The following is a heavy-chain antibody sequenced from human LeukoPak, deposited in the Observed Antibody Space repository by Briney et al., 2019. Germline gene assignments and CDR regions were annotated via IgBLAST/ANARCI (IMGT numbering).Heavy chain of an antibody. J-gene: IGHJ4*02. V-gene: IGHV4-39*01. Sequence: PSETLSLTCTVSGGSISSSSYYWGWIRQPPGKGLEWIGSIYYSGSTYYNPSLKSRVTISVDTSKNQFSLKRSSVTAADTAVYYCASPRNGGYYEWDQGTLVTVSS. CDR3: ASPRNGGYYE. CDR2: IYYSGST. D-gene: IGHD3-22*01. CDR1: GGSISSSSYY.